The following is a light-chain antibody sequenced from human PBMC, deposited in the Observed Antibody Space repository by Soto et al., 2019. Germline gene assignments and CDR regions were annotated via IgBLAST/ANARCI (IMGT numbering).Light chain of an antibody. V-gene: IGLV1-40*01. CDR1: SSNIGAHYD. J-gene: IGLJ1*01. CDR2: ANT. Sequence: QAVLTQPPSVSGAPGQRVTISCSGSSSNIGAHYDVHWYQQLPATAPKLLIYANTNRPSGVPDRFSGSKSGTSASLAITGLQAEDEADYYCQSYDSSLSAYVFGTGTKLTVL. CDR3: QSYDSSLSAYV.